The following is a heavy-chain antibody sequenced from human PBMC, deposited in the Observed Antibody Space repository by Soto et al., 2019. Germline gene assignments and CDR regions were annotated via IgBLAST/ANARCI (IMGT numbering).Heavy chain of an antibody. CDR2: INPESTTI. CDR3: TKDTFGGRDS. V-gene: IGHV3-74*01. J-gene: IGHJ4*02. D-gene: IGHD2-15*01. Sequence: EAQLVESGGGLVQPGGSLRLSCTGSGIDLSIYWMHWVRQAPGKGLVWVSRINPESTTISYADSVKGRFTISRDNAEKTLFLHMNSLSSEDTGVYYCTKDTFGGRDSWGQGPLVPASP. CDR1: GIDLSIYW.